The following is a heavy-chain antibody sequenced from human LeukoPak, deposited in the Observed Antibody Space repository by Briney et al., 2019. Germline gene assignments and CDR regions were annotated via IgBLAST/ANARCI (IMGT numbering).Heavy chain of an antibody. D-gene: IGHD3-10*01. CDR1: GFSLSTSGMR. CDR2: IDWDDDK. J-gene: IGHJ4*02. V-gene: IGHV2-70*04. Sequence: SGPALVKPTQTLTLTCTFSGFSLSTSGMRVSWIRQPAGKALEWLARIDWDDDKFYSTSLKTRLTISKDTSKNQVVLTMTNVDPVDTATYYCARTWFGESFDYWGQGTLVTVSS. CDR3: ARTWFGESFDY.